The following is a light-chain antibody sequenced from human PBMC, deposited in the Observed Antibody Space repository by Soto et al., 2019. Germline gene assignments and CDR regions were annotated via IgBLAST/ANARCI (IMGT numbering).Light chain of an antibody. CDR1: QSISSY. V-gene: IGKV1-39*01. Sequence: DIQMTQSPSSLSASVGDRVTITCRASQSISSYLNWYQQKPGKAPTLLIYAASSLQSGVPSRFSGSGSGTDFTLTISSLQPEDFATYYCQQSYSTLFTFGGGTKVDI. CDR3: QQSYSTLFT. CDR2: AAS. J-gene: IGKJ4*01.